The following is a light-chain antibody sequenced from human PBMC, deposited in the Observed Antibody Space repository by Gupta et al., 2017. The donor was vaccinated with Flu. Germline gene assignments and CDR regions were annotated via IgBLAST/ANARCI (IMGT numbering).Light chain of an antibody. CDR2: TKN. J-gene: IGLJ2*01. CDR1: SLRNSY. V-gene: IGLV3-19*01. Sequence: SSQLTQHPALSVPLGQTVRFTCQGDSLRNSYATWYQQKPGKAPVLVIYTKNIRPSGIPDRFSGSSSGTTASLTITGARAADEADYYCIAWDSTVNHQAVFGGGTKLTVL. CDR3: IAWDSTVNHQAV.